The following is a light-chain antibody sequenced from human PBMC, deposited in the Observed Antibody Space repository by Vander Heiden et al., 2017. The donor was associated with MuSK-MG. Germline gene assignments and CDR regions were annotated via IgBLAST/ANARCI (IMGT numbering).Light chain of an antibody. V-gene: IGKV1-39*01. CDR3: QQSDTVPWT. CDR2: AAS. J-gene: IGKJ1*01. Sequence: IQMTQSPSSLSASVGDRVTITCRASQSVSSFLNWYQQKPGKAPNLLIYAASTLQSGVPSRFSGSGSGTDFHLTINSLQPEDFAIYYCQQSDTVPWTFGQGTKVAIK. CDR1: QSVSSF.